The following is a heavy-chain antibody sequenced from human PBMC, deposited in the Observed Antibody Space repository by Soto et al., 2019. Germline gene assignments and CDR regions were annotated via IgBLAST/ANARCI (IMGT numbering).Heavy chain of an antibody. CDR1: GFTVSSYG. V-gene: IGHV3-33*08. Sequence: GWSLRLSCAASGFTVSSYGMHWVRQAPGKGLEWVAVIWYDGSNKYYADSVKGRFTISRDNSKNSLYLQMASLRAEDTAVYYCARDGVAAGLYFDHWGQGTPVPVSS. CDR2: IWYDGSNK. J-gene: IGHJ4*02. CDR3: ARDGVAAGLYFDH. D-gene: IGHD6-13*01.